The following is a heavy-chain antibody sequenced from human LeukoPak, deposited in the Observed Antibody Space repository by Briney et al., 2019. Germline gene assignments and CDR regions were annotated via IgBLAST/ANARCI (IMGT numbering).Heavy chain of an antibody. CDR2: IYTSGST. CDR1: GGSISSGSYY. D-gene: IGHD3-22*01. V-gene: IGHV4-61*02. J-gene: IGHJ3*02. CDR3: ARIRSGHYDAFDI. Sequence: SETLSLTCTVSGGSISSGSYYWSWIRQPAGKGLEWIGRIYTSGSTNYNPSLKSRVTISVDTSKNQFSLKLSSVTAADTAVYYCARIRSGHYDAFDIWGQGTMVTVSS.